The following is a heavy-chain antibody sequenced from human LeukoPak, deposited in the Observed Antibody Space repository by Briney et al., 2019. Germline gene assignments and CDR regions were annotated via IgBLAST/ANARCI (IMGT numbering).Heavy chain of an antibody. J-gene: IGHJ4*02. CDR2: INSNGGRT. CDR3: VKDLYYDNSGYYSGAFDY. CDR1: GFTFKKYA. D-gene: IGHD3-22*01. V-gene: IGHV3-64D*06. Sequence: GGCLRLSCSASGFTFKKYAMHWGRQAPGKGLEYVSAINSNGGRTYYADSVKGRFTISRDNSKNTLFLQMSSLRVEDTAVYYCVKDLYYDNSGYYSGAFDYWGQGTLVTVSS.